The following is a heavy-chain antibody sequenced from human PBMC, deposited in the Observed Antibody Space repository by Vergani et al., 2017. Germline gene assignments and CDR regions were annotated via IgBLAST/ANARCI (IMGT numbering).Heavy chain of an antibody. J-gene: IGHJ3*01. V-gene: IGHV4-61*02. CDR3: ARDNKQIRPRAFDL. CDR1: GSSINNDFYY. D-gene: IGHD2/OR15-2a*01. Sequence: QVQLQESGPGLVKPSQTLSLTCTVSGSSINNDFYYWHWIRQPAGKGLEWIGRIYVSGITDYNSSLQSRGSMSVDTSKNQFSLTLTYVTAADTAVYYCARDNKQIRPRAFDLWGQGKMVTVS. CDR2: IYVSGIT.